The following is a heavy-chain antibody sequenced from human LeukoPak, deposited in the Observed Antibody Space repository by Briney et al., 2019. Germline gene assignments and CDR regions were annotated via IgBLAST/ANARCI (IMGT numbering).Heavy chain of an antibody. Sequence: SETLSLTCSVSGGSITSYYWFWIRQPPGKGLEWIGYFYYSGSTIYNPSLKSRVTISVDTSKNQFSLKLSSVTAADTAVYYCARQDFWSGYYRESGAFDIWGQGTMVTVSS. CDR1: GGSITSYY. CDR2: FYYSGST. CDR3: ARQDFWSGYYRESGAFDI. D-gene: IGHD3-3*01. V-gene: IGHV4-59*08. J-gene: IGHJ3*02.